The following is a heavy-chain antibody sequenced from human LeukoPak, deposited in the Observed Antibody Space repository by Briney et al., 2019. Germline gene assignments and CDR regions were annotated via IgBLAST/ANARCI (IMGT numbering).Heavy chain of an antibody. CDR2: INHSGST. V-gene: IGHV4-34*01. D-gene: IGHD1-7*01. CDR3: AREGITGTTNWFDP. CDR1: GGSFSGYY. J-gene: IGHJ5*02. Sequence: SETLSLTCAVYGGSFSGYYWSWIRQPPGKGLEWIGEINHSGSTNYNPSLKSRVTISVDTSKNQFSLKLSSVTAANTAVYYCAREGITGTTNWFDPWGQGTLVTVSS.